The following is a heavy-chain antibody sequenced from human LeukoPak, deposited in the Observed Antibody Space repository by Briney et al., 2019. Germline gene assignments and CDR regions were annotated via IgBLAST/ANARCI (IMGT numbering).Heavy chain of an antibody. CDR2: ISASGNSR. Sequence: GGSLRLSCGASGFTFSSYVMSWVRQAPGKGLEWVSGISASGNSRYYADSVKGRFTISRDNSKNTLFLQMNSLRAEDTAVYYCAQDRGAKVTKFSKWGQGTLVTVSS. V-gene: IGHV3-23*01. CDR1: GFTFSSYV. CDR3: AQDRGAKVTKFSK. D-gene: IGHD4-17*01. J-gene: IGHJ4*01.